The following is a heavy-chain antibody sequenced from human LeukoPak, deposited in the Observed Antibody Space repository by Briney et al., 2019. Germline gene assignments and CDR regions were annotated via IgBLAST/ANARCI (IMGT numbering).Heavy chain of an antibody. V-gene: IGHV4-39*07. CDR1: GGSISSSNYY. Sequence: PSETLSLTCTVSGGSISSSNYYWSWIRQPPGKGLEWIGEINHSGSTNYNPSLKSRVTISVDTSKNQFSLKLSSVTAADTAVYYCARFTNINWFDPWGQGTLVTVSS. CDR3: ARFTNINWFDP. CDR2: INHSGST. D-gene: IGHD1/OR15-1a*01. J-gene: IGHJ5*02.